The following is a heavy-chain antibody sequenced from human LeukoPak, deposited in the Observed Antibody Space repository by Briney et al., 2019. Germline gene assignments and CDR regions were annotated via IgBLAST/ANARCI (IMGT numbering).Heavy chain of an antibody. J-gene: IGHJ4*02. CDR3: AKLANLDSSQDF. CDR2: IRGGGPST. CDR1: GFTFSSYS. V-gene: IGHV3-23*01. Sequence: PGGSLRLSCAASGFTFSSYSMNWVRQAPGKGLEWVSGIRGGGPSTYYADSVKGRFIISRDNSKNTLYLQMNRLRGEGTALYYCAKLANLDSSQDFWGQGSLVTVSS. D-gene: IGHD3-22*01.